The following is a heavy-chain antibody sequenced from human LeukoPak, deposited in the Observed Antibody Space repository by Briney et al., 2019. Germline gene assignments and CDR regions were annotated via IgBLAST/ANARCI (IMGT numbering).Heavy chain of an antibody. V-gene: IGHV3-30*18. CDR1: GFTFSSYA. Sequence: PGRSLRLSCADPGFTFSSYAMHWVRQGPGKGLEWVAVISYGDSYKSYAASVKGRFTISRDNSKNTLYLQMNSLKAEDTAVYYCAKARVVVAADYWGQGTMVTVSS. D-gene: IGHD2-15*01. J-gene: IGHJ4*02. CDR3: AKARVVVAADY. CDR2: ISYGDSYK.